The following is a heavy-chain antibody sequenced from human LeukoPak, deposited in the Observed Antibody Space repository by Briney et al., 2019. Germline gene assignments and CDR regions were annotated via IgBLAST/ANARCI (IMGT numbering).Heavy chain of an antibody. CDR3: ARDKGKLWSNYYYYYYMDA. CDR2: IYSGGST. Sequence: GGSLRLSCAASGFTVSSNYMSWVRQAPGKGLEWVSVIYSGGSTYYADSVKGRFTISRDNSKNTLYLQMNSLRAEDTAVYYCARDKGKLWSNYYYYYYMDAWGKGTTVTVSS. J-gene: IGHJ6*03. V-gene: IGHV3-53*01. CDR1: GFTVSSNY. D-gene: IGHD5-18*01.